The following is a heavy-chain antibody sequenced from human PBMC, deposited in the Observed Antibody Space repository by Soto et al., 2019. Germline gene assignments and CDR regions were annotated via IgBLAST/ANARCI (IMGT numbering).Heavy chain of an antibody. V-gene: IGHV1-69*06. J-gene: IGHJ6*02. CDR3: ARESHPEYSSSFYYYGMDV. CDR1: GGTFSSYA. Sequence: GASVKVSCKASGGTFSSYAISWVRQAPGQGLEWMGGIIPIFGTANYAQKFQGRVTITADKSTSTAYMELSSLRSEDTAVYYCARESHPEYSSSFYYYGMDVWGQGTTVTVSS. CDR2: IIPIFGTA. D-gene: IGHD6-6*01.